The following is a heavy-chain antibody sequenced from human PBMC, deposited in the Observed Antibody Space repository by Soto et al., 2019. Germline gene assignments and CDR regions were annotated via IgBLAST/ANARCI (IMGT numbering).Heavy chain of an antibody. CDR1: GFTFSDYY. D-gene: IGHD6-19*01. Sequence: PGGSLRLSCAASGFTFSDYYMSWIRQAPGKGLEWVSYISSSSSYTNYAESVKGRFTIPRDNAKNSLYLQMNSLRAEDTAVYYCASNTVAGNPPYYFDYWGQGTLVTVSS. CDR2: ISSSSSYT. CDR3: ASNTVAGNPPYYFDY. V-gene: IGHV3-11*06. J-gene: IGHJ4*02.